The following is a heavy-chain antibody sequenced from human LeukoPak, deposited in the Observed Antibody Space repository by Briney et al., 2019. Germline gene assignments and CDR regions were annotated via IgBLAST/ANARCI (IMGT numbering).Heavy chain of an antibody. J-gene: IGHJ3*02. CDR2: MNPNSGNT. CDR3: ARGPWYYDFWSGYSPGAFDI. CDR1: GYTFTSYD. V-gene: IGHV1-8*01. D-gene: IGHD3-3*01. Sequence: ASVKVSCKASGYTFTSYDINWVRQATGQGLEWMGWMNPNSGNTGYAQKFQGRVTMTRNTSISTAYMELSSLRSEDAAVYCCARGPWYYDFWSGYSPGAFDIWGQGTMVTVSS.